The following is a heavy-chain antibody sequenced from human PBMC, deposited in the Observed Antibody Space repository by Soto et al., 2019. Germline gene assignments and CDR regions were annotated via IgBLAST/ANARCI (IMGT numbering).Heavy chain of an antibody. CDR1: GNTFTSYD. CDR2: INPNSGNI. CDR3: ARGRASGSYYLLDY. D-gene: IGHD3-10*01. V-gene: IGHV1-8*01. J-gene: IGHJ4*02. Sequence: ASVKVSCKASGNTFTSYDINWVRQATGHGLEWMGWINPNSGNIGYAQKFQGRVTMARDTAIRTAYMEVSRLRSDDTAVYYCARGRASGSYYLLDYWGQGTLVTVSS.